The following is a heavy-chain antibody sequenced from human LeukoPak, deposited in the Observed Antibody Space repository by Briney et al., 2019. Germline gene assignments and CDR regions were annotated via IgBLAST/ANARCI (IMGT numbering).Heavy chain of an antibody. CDR3: ARVSWFPGTSYYYMDV. D-gene: IGHD1-1*01. J-gene: IGHJ6*03. V-gene: IGHV4-59*01. CDR1: GGSISSYY. CDR2: FHYSGST. Sequence: SETLSLTCTVSGGSISSYYWSWIRQPPGKGLVWIGYFHYSGSTNYNPSLKSRVTISVDTSKNQFSLKLSSVTAADTAVYCCARVSWFPGTSYYYMDVWGKGTTVTASS.